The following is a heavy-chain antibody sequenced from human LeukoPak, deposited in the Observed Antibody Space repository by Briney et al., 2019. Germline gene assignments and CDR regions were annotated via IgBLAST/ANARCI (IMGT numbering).Heavy chain of an antibody. V-gene: IGHV4-59*01. D-gene: IGHD1-26*01. J-gene: IGHJ6*03. Sequence: PSETLSLTCTVSGGSISSYYWSWIRQPPGKGLEWIGYIYYSGSTNYNPSLKSRVTISVDTSKNQFSLKLSSVTAADTAVYYCARDRARVSGSLLDYYYMDVWGKGTTVTVSS. CDR3: ARDRARVSGSLLDYYYMDV. CDR2: IYYSGST. CDR1: GGSISSYY.